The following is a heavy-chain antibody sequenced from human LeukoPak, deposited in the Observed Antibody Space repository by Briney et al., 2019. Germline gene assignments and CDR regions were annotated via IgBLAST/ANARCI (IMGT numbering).Heavy chain of an antibody. J-gene: IGHJ5*01. CDR3: AKDSGRVTIFGVLIPLDS. CDR2: ISYDGSNK. D-gene: IGHD3-3*01. V-gene: IGHV3-30*18. CDR1: GFTFSDYY. Sequence: GGSLRLSCAASGFTFSDYYMSWIRQAPGKGLEWVAVISYDGSNKYYADSVKGRFTISRDNSKNTLYLQMNSLRAEDTAVYYCAKDSGRVTIFGVLIPLDSWGQGTLVTVSS.